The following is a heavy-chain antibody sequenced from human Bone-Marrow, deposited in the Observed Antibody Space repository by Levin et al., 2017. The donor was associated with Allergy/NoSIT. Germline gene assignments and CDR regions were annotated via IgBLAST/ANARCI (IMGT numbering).Heavy chain of an antibody. Sequence: GESLKISCAASGFTFSSYTMHWVRQAPGKGLEWVAVISYDGSNKYYADSVKGRFTVSRDNSKNTLYLEMNSLRPEDTSVYFCATGRSMTTVATSPDYWGQGTLVTVYS. CDR3: ATGRSMTTVATSPDY. D-gene: IGHD4-17*01. CDR1: GFTFSSYT. V-gene: IGHV3-30-3*01. J-gene: IGHJ4*02. CDR2: ISYDGSNK.